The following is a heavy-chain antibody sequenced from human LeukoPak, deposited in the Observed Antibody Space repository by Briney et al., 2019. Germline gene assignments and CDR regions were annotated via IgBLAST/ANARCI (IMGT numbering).Heavy chain of an antibody. V-gene: IGHV1-18*01. CDR1: GYTFTSYG. CDR2: ISTYNGDT. D-gene: IGHD3-10*01. Sequence: ASVKVSCKASGYTFTSYGIGWVRQAPGQGLEWMGWISTYNGDTNYAQKLQGRVTMTTDTSTSTAYMELRSLRSDDTAVYYCARDRRYYGSGSYGDDYWGQGTLVTVSS. J-gene: IGHJ4*02. CDR3: ARDRRYYGSGSYGDDY.